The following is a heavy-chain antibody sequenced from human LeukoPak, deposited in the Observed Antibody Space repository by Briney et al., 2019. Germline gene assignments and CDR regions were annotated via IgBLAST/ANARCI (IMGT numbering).Heavy chain of an antibody. CDR3: ARGGKVAGSFDY. Sequence: SETLSLTCTVSGGSISSSSYYWGWIRQPPGKGLEWIGTIYYNGNTYYNPSLKSRVTISVDTSKNQFSLKLSSVTAAGTAVYYCARGGKVAGSFDYWGQGTLVTVSS. CDR2: IYYNGNT. J-gene: IGHJ4*02. V-gene: IGHV4-39*07. D-gene: IGHD6-19*01. CDR1: GGSISSSSYY.